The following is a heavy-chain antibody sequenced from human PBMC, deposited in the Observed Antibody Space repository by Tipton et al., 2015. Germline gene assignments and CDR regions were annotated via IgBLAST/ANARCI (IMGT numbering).Heavy chain of an antibody. CDR3: ARARGRHGGLFDS. J-gene: IGHJ5*01. CDR2: IQYSGGT. V-gene: IGHV4-59*01. D-gene: IGHD4-23*01. CDR1: SDSISKYY. Sequence: TLSLTCTVSSDSISKYYWSWIRQPPGKELQWIGYIQYSGGTNYNPSLESRVSMSVDTSKTQFSLEMRSVTATDTAVYYCARARGRHGGLFDSWVHGTLVTVSS.